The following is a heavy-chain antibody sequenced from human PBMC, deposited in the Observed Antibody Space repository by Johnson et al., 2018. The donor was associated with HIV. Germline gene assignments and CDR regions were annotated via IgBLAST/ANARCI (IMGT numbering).Heavy chain of an antibody. CDR3: ARGPVFDI. Sequence: MQLVESGGGLVQPGGSLRLSCAASGFTFSSYWMSWVRQAPGKGLEWVSGINWNGGSTGYGDSVKGRFTISRDNAKNSLYLQMNSLRAEDTAVYYCARGPVFDIWGQGTMVTVSS. CDR1: GFTFSSYW. CDR2: INWNGGST. J-gene: IGHJ3*02. V-gene: IGHV3-20*04.